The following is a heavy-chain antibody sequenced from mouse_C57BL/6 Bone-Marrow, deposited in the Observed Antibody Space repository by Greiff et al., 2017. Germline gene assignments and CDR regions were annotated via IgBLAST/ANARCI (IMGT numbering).Heavy chain of an antibody. CDR1: GFNIKGYY. D-gene: IGHD2-3*01. V-gene: IGHV14-2*01. Sequence: EVQLVESGAEFVKPGASVKLSCTASGFNIKGYYMSWVKQTTEQGLEWIGTIDPEDGETKYAPNFQGRVTITADTSSNTVYLQLSSLTSEDTAVYYCARYDCYVPWFAYWGQGTLVTVSA. CDR3: ARYDCYVPWFAY. J-gene: IGHJ3*01. CDR2: IDPEDGET.